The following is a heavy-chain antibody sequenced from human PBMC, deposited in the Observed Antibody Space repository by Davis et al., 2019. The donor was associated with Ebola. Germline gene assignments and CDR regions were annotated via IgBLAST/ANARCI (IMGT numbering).Heavy chain of an antibody. J-gene: IGHJ4*02. CDR1: GRSFSGYY. V-gene: IGHV4-34*01. Sequence: SETLSLTCAVYGRSFSGYYWSWIRQPPGKGLEWIGEINHSGSTNYNPSLKSRVTISVDTSKNQFSLKLSSVTAADTAVYYCARREVGGIAVFDYWGQGTLVTVSS. CDR2: INHSGST. D-gene: IGHD6-19*01. CDR3: ARREVGGIAVFDY.